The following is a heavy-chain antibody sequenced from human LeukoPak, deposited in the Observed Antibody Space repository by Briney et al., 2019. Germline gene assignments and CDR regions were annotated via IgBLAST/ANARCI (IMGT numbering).Heavy chain of an antibody. J-gene: IGHJ5*02. CDR1: GGSISSGDYY. CDR3: ARPYYYDSRIDP. Sequence: SETLSLTCTVSGGSISSGDYYWRWIRQPPGKGLERIAYMYYSGSTYYNPSLMSRVTMSADTSKNQLSLKLSSVTAADTAVYYCARPYYYDSRIDPWGQGILVTVSS. CDR2: MYYSGST. D-gene: IGHD3-22*01. V-gene: IGHV4-30-4*01.